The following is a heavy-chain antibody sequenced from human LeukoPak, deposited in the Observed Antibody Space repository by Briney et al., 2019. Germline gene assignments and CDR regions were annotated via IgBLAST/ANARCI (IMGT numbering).Heavy chain of an antibody. J-gene: IGHJ4*02. CDR3: AREGAGVTATYFDY. Sequence: PSETLSLTCTVSGGSISSSSYYWGWIRQPPGKGLEWIGSIYYTRSTYYNPSLKSRVTISVDTSKNQFSLKLSSVTAADTAVYYCAREGAGVTATYFDYWGQGTLVTVSS. CDR2: IYYTRST. V-gene: IGHV4-39*07. CDR1: GGSISSSSYY. D-gene: IGHD2-21*02.